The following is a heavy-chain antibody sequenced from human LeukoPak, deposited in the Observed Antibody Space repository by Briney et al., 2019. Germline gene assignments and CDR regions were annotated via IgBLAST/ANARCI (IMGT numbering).Heavy chain of an antibody. CDR2: IIPMSGTA. CDR3: ARSLVVVITTEGNYFDY. V-gene: IGHV1-69*13. J-gene: IGHJ4*02. Sequence: SVKVSCKASGGTFNNFAISWVRQAPGQGLEWVGGIIPMSGTANYAQKFQGRVTITADESTSTAYMELSSLRSEDTAVYYCARSLVVVITTEGNYFDYWGQGTLVTVSS. D-gene: IGHD3-22*01. CDR1: GGTFNNFA.